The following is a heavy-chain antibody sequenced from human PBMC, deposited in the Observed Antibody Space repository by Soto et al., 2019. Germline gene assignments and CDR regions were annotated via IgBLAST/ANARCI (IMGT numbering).Heavy chain of an antibody. CDR3: ARRGRAVAGTRWFDP. CDR1: GGSISSYY. V-gene: IGHV4-59*01. J-gene: IGHJ5*02. D-gene: IGHD6-19*01. Sequence: SETLSLTCTVSGGSISSYYWSWIRQPPGKGLEWIGYIYYSGSTNYNPSLKSRVTISIDTSKNQFSLKLSSVTAADTAVYYCARRGRAVAGTRWFDPWGQGTLVTVSS. CDR2: IYYSGST.